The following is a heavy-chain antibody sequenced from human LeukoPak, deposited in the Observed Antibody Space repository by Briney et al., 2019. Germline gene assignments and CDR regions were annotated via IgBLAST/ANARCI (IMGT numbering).Heavy chain of an antibody. CDR1: GGSISSYY. V-gene: IGHV4-59*01. Sequence: SETLSLTCTVSGGSISSYYWSWIRQPPGKGLEWIGYIYYSGSTNYNPSLKSRVTISVDTSKNQFSLKLSSVTAADTAVYYCARVQYYYDSSGHRVNWFDPWGQGTLVTVSS. CDR2: IYYSGST. CDR3: ARVQYYYDSSGHRVNWFDP. D-gene: IGHD3-22*01. J-gene: IGHJ5*02.